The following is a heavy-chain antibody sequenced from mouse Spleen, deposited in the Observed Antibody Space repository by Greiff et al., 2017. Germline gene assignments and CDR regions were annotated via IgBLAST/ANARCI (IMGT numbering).Heavy chain of an antibody. D-gene: IGHD5-5*01. CDR3: ARGDYLGDY. V-gene: IGHV1-42*01. CDR1: GYSFTGYY. Sequence: VQLQQSGPELVKPGASVKISCKASGYSFTGYYMNWVKQSPEKSLEWIGEINPSTGGTTYNQKFKAKATLTVDKSSSTAYMQLKSLTSEDSAVYYCARGDYLGDYWGQGTTLTVSS. J-gene: IGHJ2*01. CDR2: INPSTGGT.